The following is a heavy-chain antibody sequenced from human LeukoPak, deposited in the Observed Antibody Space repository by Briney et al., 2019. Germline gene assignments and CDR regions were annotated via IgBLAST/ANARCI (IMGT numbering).Heavy chain of an antibody. CDR2: ISAYNGNT. CDR3: ARGGWFGEFGGYDAFDI. J-gene: IGHJ3*02. V-gene: IGHV1-18*01. D-gene: IGHD3-10*01. Sequence: ASVKVSCKASGYTFTSYGISWVRQAPGQGLEGMGWISAYNGNTNYAQKLQGRVTMTTDTSTSTAYMELGSLRSDDTAVYYCARGGWFGEFGGYDAFDIWGQGTMVTVSS. CDR1: GYTFTSYG.